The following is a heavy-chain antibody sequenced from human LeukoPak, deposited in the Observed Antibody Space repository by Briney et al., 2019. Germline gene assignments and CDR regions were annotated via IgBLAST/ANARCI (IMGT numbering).Heavy chain of an antibody. CDR2: IKQDGSEK. Sequence: GGSLRLSCAASGFTFSSYWMSWVRQAQGKGLEWVANIKQDGSEKFYVDSVKGRFTISRDNAKNSLYLQMNSLRAEDTAVYYCARDGYCSGGSCYSGYWGQGTLVTVSS. CDR3: ARDGYCSGGSCYSGY. V-gene: IGHV3-7*01. J-gene: IGHJ4*02. D-gene: IGHD2-15*01. CDR1: GFTFSSYW.